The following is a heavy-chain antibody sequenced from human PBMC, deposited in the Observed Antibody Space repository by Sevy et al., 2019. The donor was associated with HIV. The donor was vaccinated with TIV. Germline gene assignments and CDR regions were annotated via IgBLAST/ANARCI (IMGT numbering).Heavy chain of an antibody. Sequence: GGSLRLSCTTSGFIFADYAVSWFRQAPGKGLEWVAFIRSKAYGETTEYAPSVKGRFTISRDDSKTIAYLQMNRLKTEDTAVYYGSSGPYYMDVWGTGTTVTVSS. CDR2: IRSKAYGETT. J-gene: IGHJ6*03. CDR1: GFIFADYA. CDR3: SSGPYYMDV. V-gene: IGHV3-49*03.